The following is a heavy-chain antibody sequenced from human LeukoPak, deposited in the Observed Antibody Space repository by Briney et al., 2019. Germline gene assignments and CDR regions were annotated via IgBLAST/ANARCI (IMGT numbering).Heavy chain of an antibody. CDR1: GFTFSSYA. J-gene: IGHJ4*02. CDR3: AKDQGYSYYYLDY. CDR2: ISSKADRT. D-gene: IGHD5-18*01. V-gene: IGHV3-23*01. Sequence: PGGSLRLSCAASGFTFSSYAMSWVRQAPGKGLEWVSAISSKADRTYYVDSVKGRFTISRDNSKNTLYLQMSSLRAEDTVVYYCAKDQGYSYYYLDYWGQGTLVTVSS.